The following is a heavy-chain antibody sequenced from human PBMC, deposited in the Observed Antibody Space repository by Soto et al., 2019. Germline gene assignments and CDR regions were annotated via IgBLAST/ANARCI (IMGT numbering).Heavy chain of an antibody. J-gene: IGHJ4*02. CDR1: GVSISSHDW. V-gene: IGHV4-4*02. CDR3: ATRASSRFY. CDR2: SHQSGNT. Sequence: QVQLQESGPGLVKPSGTLSLTCAVSGVSISSHDWWTWVRQPPGKGLEWIGESHQSGNTNYNSSLESRVTISVDKSKTQFSLKLSSVTVADTAVYYCATRASSRFYWGQGTLVTVSS. D-gene: IGHD6-13*01.